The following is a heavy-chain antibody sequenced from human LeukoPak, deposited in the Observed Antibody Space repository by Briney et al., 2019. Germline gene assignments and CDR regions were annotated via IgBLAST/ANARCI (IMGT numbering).Heavy chain of an antibody. CDR1: RFTFSSFG. CDR3: AKIPHIVATDGAFDY. D-gene: IGHD5-12*01. Sequence: PGGSLRLSCAASRFTFSSFGMHWVRQAPGKGLEWVAVISYDGSNKYYADSVKGRFTISRDNSKNTLYLQMNSLRAEDTAVYYCAKIPHIVATDGAFDYWGQGTLVTVSS. J-gene: IGHJ4*02. V-gene: IGHV3-30*18. CDR2: ISYDGSNK.